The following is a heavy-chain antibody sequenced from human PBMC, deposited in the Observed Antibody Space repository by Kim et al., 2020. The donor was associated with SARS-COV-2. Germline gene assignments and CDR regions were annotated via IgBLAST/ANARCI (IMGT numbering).Heavy chain of an antibody. CDR1: GGSISSYY. J-gene: IGHJ2*01. CDR3: ARFPPLGYWYSDL. Sequence: SETLSLTCTVSGGSISSYYWSWIRQPPGKGLEWIGYIYYSGSTNYNPSLKSRVTISVDTSNTHFSLNLSSVPAADPAGFYFARFPPLGYWYSDLWGRGTL. CDR2: IYYSGST. V-gene: IGHV4-59*01. D-gene: IGHD3-10*01.